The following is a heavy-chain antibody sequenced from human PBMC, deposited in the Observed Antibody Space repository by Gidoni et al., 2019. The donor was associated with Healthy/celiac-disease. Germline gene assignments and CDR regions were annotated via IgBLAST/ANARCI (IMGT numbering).Heavy chain of an antibody. CDR3: ARVVFRGYSSGWFSGGCDAFDI. J-gene: IGHJ3*02. CDR1: GGSISSSNW. D-gene: IGHD6-19*01. V-gene: IGHV4-4*02. Sequence: QVQLQESGPGLVKPSGPLSLTCAVSGGSISSSNWWSCVRQPPGKGLEWIGEIYHSGSTNYNPSLKSRVTISVDKSKNQFSLKLSSVTAADTAVYYCARVVFRGYSSGWFSGGCDAFDIWGQGTMVTVSS. CDR2: IYHSGST.